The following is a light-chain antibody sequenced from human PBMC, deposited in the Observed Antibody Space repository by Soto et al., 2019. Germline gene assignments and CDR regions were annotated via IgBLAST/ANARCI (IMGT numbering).Light chain of an antibody. CDR3: MQGTHWPPIT. J-gene: IGKJ5*01. CDR1: QGLVYSDGNIY. V-gene: IGKV2-30*01. CDR2: KIS. Sequence: DVVMTQSPLSLPVTLGQPASISCKSTQGLVYSDGNIYLNWFHQRPGQSPRRLIHKISDRDSGVPDRFSGSGSGTDFTLEISRVEAEDVGVYYCMQGTHWPPITFGQGTRLEIK.